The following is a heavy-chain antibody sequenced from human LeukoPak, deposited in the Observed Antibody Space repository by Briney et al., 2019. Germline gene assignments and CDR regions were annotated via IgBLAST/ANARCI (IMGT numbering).Heavy chain of an antibody. Sequence: GGSLRLSCAASGFTVSSNYMSWVRQAPGKGLEWVSVIYSGGSTYYADSVKGRFTISRDNSKNTLYLQMNSLRAEDTAVYYCARDSRRDFARGAFDIWGQGTMVTVSS. CDR3: ARDSRRDFARGAFDI. CDR2: IYSGGST. J-gene: IGHJ3*02. V-gene: IGHV3-66*02. CDR1: GFTVSSNY. D-gene: IGHD2-15*01.